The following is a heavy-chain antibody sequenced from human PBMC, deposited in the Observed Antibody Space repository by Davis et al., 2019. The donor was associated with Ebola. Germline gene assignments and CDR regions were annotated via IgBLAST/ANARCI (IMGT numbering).Heavy chain of an antibody. V-gene: IGHV1-46*01. Sequence: ASVKVFCNASGYTFTNYYMHWVRQAPGQGLEWMGIINPSGGSTNYAQNFQGRVTMTKDTSTSTVYMELSSLRSEDTAVYYCASSCSGSYFVWGQGTLVTGSS. CDR3: ASSCSGSYFV. D-gene: IGHD1-26*01. CDR2: INPSGGST. J-gene: IGHJ4*02. CDR1: GYTFTNYY.